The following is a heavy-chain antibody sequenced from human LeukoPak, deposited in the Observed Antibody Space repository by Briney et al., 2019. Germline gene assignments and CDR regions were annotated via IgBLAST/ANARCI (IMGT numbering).Heavy chain of an antibody. CDR2: ISSSSYI. D-gene: IGHD3-10*01. CDR1: GFTFSSYS. Sequence: GGSLRLSCAASGFTFSSYSMNWVRQAPGKGLEWVSSISSSSYIYYADSVKGRFTISRDNAKNSLYLQMNSLRAEDTAVYYCAREYGSGSSRRRFDPWGQGTLVTVSS. V-gene: IGHV3-21*01. CDR3: AREYGSGSSRRRFDP. J-gene: IGHJ5*02.